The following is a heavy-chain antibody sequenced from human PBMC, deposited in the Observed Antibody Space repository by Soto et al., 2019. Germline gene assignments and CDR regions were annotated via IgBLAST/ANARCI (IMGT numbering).Heavy chain of an antibody. J-gene: IGHJ5*02. CDR2: IYHTGIT. V-gene: IGHV4-4*02. Sequence: SETLSLTCAVSGDSISSVNWWSWVRQSPGQWLEWIGDIYHTGITNYNPSLQSRVTISVDKSKNEFSLNLTSVTAADTAVYYCARSPGYFTISSLEPWGQGTLVTVPQ. CDR3: ARSPGYFTISSLEP. D-gene: IGHD2-8*01. CDR1: GDSISSVNW.